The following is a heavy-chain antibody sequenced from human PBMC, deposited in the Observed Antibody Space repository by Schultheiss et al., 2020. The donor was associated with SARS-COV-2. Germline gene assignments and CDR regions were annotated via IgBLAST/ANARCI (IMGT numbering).Heavy chain of an antibody. CDR1: GGSFSGYY. CDR3: ARGPIVGYCTNGVCYISRRGVYARGWFDP. V-gene: IGHV4-34*01. CDR2: INHSGST. Sequence: SETLSLTCAVYGGSFSGYYWSWIRQPPGKGLEWIGEINHSGSTNYNPSLKSRVTISVDTSKNQFSLKLSSVTAADTAVYYCARGPIVGYCTNGVCYISRRGVYARGWFDPWGQGTLVIVSS. J-gene: IGHJ5*02. D-gene: IGHD2-8*01.